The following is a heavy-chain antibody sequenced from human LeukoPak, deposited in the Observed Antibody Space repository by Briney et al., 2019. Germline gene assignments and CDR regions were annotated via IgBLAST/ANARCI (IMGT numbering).Heavy chain of an antibody. CDR1: GFTFSDYY. D-gene: IGHD3-16*01. CDR2: ISSSGSTI. Sequence: GGSLRLSCAASGFTFSDYYMSWIRQAPGKGLEWVSYISSSGSTIYYADSVKGRFTISRDNAKNSLYLQMNSLRAEDTAVYYCARSLYGSSYWYFDLWGRGTLVTVSS. CDR3: ARSLYGSSYWYFDL. J-gene: IGHJ2*01. V-gene: IGHV3-11*01.